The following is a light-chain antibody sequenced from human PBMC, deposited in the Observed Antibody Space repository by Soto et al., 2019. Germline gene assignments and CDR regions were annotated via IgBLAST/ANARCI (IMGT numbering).Light chain of an antibody. CDR1: QSVSSNT. CDR2: GAS. Sequence: ETVLTQSPGTLSLSPGERATLSCRASQSVSSNTLAWYQQKPGQAPRLLMYGASIMATGIPNRCSGSGSGTDFPLTVSRLEPDDFAVYSCQQYGTSPSWTFGQGTKVEIK. J-gene: IGKJ1*01. V-gene: IGKV3-20*01. CDR3: QQYGTSPSWT.